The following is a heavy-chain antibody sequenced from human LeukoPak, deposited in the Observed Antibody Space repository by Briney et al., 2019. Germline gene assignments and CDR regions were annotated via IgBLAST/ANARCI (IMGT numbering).Heavy chain of an antibody. CDR1: GFTFSSYW. CDR2: IKQDGSEK. J-gene: IGHJ6*03. D-gene: IGHD3-3*01. CDR3: ARAKVTYYDFWSGYTYYYYMDV. V-gene: IGHV3-7*01. Sequence: GGSLRLSCAASGFTFSSYWMSWVRRAPGKGLEWVANIKQDGSEKYYVDSVKGRFTISRDNAKNSLYLQMNSLRAEDTAVYYCARAKVTYYDFWSGYTYYYYMDVWGKGTTVTVSS.